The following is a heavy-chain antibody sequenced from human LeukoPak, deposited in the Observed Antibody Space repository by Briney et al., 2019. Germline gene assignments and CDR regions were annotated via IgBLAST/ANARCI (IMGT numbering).Heavy chain of an antibody. CDR3: AKVQWLVPGWFDP. Sequence: GGSLRLSCAASGFTFSSYAMHWVRQAPGKGLEWVAVISYDGSNKYYADSVKGRFTISRDNSKNTLYLQMNSLRAEDTAVYYCAKVQWLVPGWFDPWGQGTLVTVSS. V-gene: IGHV3-30-3*01. D-gene: IGHD6-19*01. CDR2: ISYDGSNK. J-gene: IGHJ5*02. CDR1: GFTFSSYA.